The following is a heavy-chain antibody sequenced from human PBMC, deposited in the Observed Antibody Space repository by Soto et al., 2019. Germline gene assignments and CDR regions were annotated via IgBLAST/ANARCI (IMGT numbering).Heavy chain of an antibody. CDR1: GYTFTSYD. CDR3: ARDIGFDIDY. V-gene: IGHV1-18*04. CDR2: IYSKAGTI. D-gene: IGHD5-12*01. J-gene: IGHJ4*02. Sequence: QVQLVQSGAEVKKPGASVKVSCKASGYTFTSYDIIWVRQATGQGLEWLGWIYSKAGTINFAPKFQGRVIMTTDTSTSTAYMELTSLTFDDSAVYFCARDIGFDIDYWGQGTLVTVS.